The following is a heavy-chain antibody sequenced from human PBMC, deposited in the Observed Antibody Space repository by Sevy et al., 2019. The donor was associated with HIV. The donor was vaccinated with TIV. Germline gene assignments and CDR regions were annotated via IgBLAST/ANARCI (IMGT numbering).Heavy chain of an antibody. Sequence: GGSLRLSCAASGFTFSSYAMHWVRQAPGKGLEWVAVISYDGSNKYYADSVKGRFTISRDNSKNTLYLQMNSLRAEDTAVYYCAKDSGSYSYFDYWGQGTLVTVSS. CDR2: ISYDGSNK. J-gene: IGHJ4*02. D-gene: IGHD1-26*01. CDR3: AKDSGSYSYFDY. V-gene: IGHV3-30-3*01. CDR1: GFTFSSYA.